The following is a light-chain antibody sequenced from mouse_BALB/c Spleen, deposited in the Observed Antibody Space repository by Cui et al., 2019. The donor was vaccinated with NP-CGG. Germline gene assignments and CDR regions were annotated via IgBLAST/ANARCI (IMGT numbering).Light chain of an antibody. CDR1: TGAVTTSNY. V-gene: IGLV1*01. CDR2: GTY. CDR3: ALWYSNHWV. J-gene: IGLJ1*01. Sequence: QAVVTQESALTTSPGETVTLTCRSSTGAVTTSNYPNWVQEKPDHLFTGLMGGTYNRAPGVPARFSGSLIGDKAALTITGAQTEDEAIYFCALWYSNHWVFGGGTKLTVL.